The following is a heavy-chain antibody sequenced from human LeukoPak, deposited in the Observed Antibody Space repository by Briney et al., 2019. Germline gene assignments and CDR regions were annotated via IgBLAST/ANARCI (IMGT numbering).Heavy chain of an antibody. CDR1: GFTFDDYA. Sequence: GGSLRLSCAASGFTFDDYAMHWVRQAPGKGLEWVSGISWNSGSIGYADSVKGRFTISRDNAKNSLYLQMNSLRAEDTALYYCAKDSYYYDSSGYYLPDYWGQGTLVTVSS. CDR2: ISWNSGSI. CDR3: AKDSYYYDSSGYYLPDY. V-gene: IGHV3-9*01. D-gene: IGHD3-22*01. J-gene: IGHJ4*02.